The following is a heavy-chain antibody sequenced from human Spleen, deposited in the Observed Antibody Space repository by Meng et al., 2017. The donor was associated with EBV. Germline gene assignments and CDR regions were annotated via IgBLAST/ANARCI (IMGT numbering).Heavy chain of an antibody. V-gene: IGHV4-34*01. CDR2: IHYLGNP. CDR1: GGSFSDFF. CDR3: ARMVSGSSLIAGLDP. D-gene: IGHD5-18*01. J-gene: IGHJ5*02. Sequence: QVQLQRWCAGLVNHSETLSLTCVVSGGSFSDFFWTWIRQSPGKGLEWIGDIHYLGNPTYNPSLESRATISVDTSKKHFSLSLNSVTAADTGVYYCARMVSGSSLIAGLDPWGQGTLVTVSS.